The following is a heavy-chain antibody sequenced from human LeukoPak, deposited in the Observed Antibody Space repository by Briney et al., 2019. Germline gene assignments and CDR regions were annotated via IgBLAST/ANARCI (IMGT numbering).Heavy chain of an antibody. CDR3: AREQQLGGFDY. V-gene: IGHV3-74*01. D-gene: IGHD6-13*01. J-gene: IGHJ4*02. CDR1: GFTFSTYW. Sequence: PGRSLRLSCAASGFTFSTYWMHWVRQAPGKGLVWVSRITRDGSNIGYADSVKGRFTISRDDAKNTLYLQMNSLRVEDTAVYYCAREQQLGGFDYWGQGSLVTVSS. CDR2: ITRDGSNI.